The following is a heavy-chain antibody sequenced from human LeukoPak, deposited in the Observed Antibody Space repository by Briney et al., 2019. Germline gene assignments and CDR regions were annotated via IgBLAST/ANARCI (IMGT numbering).Heavy chain of an antibody. CDR2: LSHAGNT. CDR3: ARHNAPRRVGFDF. D-gene: IGHD2-2*01. CDR1: GDXVRNDFYY. Sequence: PSETLSLTCIVSGDXVRNDFYYWGWIRQPPGKGLEWVACLSHAGNTWYNPSLESRLSISVDTSKNQFSLKFSSVTAADTALYWCARHNAPRRVGFDFWGQGILVTVSS. V-gene: IGHV4-39*01. J-gene: IGHJ4*02.